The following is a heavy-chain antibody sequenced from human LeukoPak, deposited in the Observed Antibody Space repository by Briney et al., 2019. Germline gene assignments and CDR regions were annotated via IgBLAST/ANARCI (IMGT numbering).Heavy chain of an antibody. CDR3: ARVRVPAAICFDY. CDR1: GFTFSSYS. D-gene: IGHD2-2*01. J-gene: IGHJ4*02. CDR2: ISSSSSYI. Sequence: PGGSLRLSCAASGFTFSSYSMNWVRQAPGKGLEWVSSISSSSSYIYYADSVEGRFTISRDNAKNSLYLQMNSLRAEDTAVYYCARVRVPAAICFDYWGQGTLVTVSS. V-gene: IGHV3-21*01.